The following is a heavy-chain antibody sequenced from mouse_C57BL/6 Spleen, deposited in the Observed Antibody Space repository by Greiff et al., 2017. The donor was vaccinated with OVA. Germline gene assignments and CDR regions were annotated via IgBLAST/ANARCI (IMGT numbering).Heavy chain of an antibody. CDR2: IRSKSNNYAT. CDR1: GFSFNTYA. Sequence: EVKLEESGGGLVQPKGSLKLSCAASGFSFNTYAMNWVRQAPGKGLEWVARIRSKSNNYATYYADSVKDRFTISRDDSESMLYLQMNNLKTEDTAMYYCVRLPYYGSSYRYFDVWGTGTTVTVSS. J-gene: IGHJ1*03. CDR3: VRLPYYGSSYRYFDV. D-gene: IGHD1-1*01. V-gene: IGHV10-1*01.